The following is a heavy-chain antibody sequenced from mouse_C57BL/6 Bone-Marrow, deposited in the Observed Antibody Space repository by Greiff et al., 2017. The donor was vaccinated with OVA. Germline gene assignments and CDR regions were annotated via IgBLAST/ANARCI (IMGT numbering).Heavy chain of an antibody. D-gene: IGHD1-1*02. CDR1: GYSITSGYD. J-gene: IGHJ1*03. CDR2: ISYSGST. V-gene: IGHV3-1*01. Sequence: EVQLQESGPGMVKPSQSLSLTCTVTGYSITSGYDWHWIRHFPGNKLEWMGYISYSGSTNYNPSLKSRISITHDTSKNHFFLKLNSVTTEDTATYYCAAGGWGYFDVWGTGTTVTVSS. CDR3: AAGGWGYFDV.